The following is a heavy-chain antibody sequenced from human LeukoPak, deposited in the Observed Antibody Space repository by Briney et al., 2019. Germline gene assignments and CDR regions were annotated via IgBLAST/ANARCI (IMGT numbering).Heavy chain of an antibody. Sequence: GGSLRLSCAASGFTFSRYWMSWVRQAPGKGLEWVANIRQDGSDKYYVDSVKGRFTISRDNAKNSLYLQMNSLRADDTAVYYCARLDIVATGAFDLWGQGTMVTVSS. CDR2: IRQDGSDK. D-gene: IGHD5-12*01. CDR1: GFTFSRYW. CDR3: ARLDIVATGAFDL. J-gene: IGHJ3*01. V-gene: IGHV3-7*05.